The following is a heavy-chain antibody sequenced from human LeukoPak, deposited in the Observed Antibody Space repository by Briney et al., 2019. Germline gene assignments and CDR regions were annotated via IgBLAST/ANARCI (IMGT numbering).Heavy chain of an antibody. CDR2: ISADSGNT. D-gene: IGHD3-9*01. CDR3: ARVGDIYGPDAFDI. J-gene: IGHJ3*02. Sequence: ASVKVSCKASGGTFSSYAISWVRQAPGQGLEWMGWISADSGNTKYAQKLQDRVTLTTDTSTSTGYMELRSLRSDDTAVYYCARVGDIYGPDAFDIWGQGTMVTVSS. V-gene: IGHV1-18*01. CDR1: GGTFSSYA.